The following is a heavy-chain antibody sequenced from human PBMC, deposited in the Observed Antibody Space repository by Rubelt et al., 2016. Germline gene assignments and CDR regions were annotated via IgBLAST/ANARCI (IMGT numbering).Heavy chain of an antibody. Sequence: KGRFTISRDNAKNSLYLQMNSLRAEDTAVYYCASIRRDGYNWYYFDYWGQGTLVTVSS. J-gene: IGHJ4*02. V-gene: IGHV3-11*06. CDR3: ASIRRDGYNWYYFDY. D-gene: IGHD5-24*01.